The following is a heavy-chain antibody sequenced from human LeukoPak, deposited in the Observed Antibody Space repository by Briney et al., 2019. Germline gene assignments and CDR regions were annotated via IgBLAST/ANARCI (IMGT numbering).Heavy chain of an antibody. CDR1: GFTFSSYA. V-gene: IGHV3-30*01. Sequence: GRSLRLSCADSGFTFSSYAIYWVRPAPRKGLEWVAVISYDGSNKYYADSVKGRFTISRDNSKNTLYLQMNSLRAEDTAVYYRASSLLAASSPIDYWGQGTLVTVSS. CDR2: ISYDGSNK. D-gene: IGHD6-6*01. J-gene: IGHJ4*02. CDR3: ASSLLAASSPIDY.